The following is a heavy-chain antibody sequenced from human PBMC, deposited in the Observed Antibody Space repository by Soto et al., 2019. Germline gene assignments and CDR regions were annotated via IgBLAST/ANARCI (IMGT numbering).Heavy chain of an antibody. CDR1: GGTFSSYA. V-gene: IGHV1-69*13. Sequence: GASVKVSCKASGGTFSSYAISWVRQAPGQGLEWMGGIIPIFGTANYAQKFQGRVTITADESTSTAYMELSSLRSEDTAAYYCARNVVVTAIRSLCYYYYGMDVWGQVTTITLS. CDR3: ARNVVVTAIRSLCYYYYGMDV. CDR2: IIPIFGTA. D-gene: IGHD2-21*02. J-gene: IGHJ6*02.